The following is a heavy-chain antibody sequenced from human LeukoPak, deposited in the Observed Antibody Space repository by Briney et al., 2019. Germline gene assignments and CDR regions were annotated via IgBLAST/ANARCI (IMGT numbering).Heavy chain of an antibody. CDR1: GGSISSGSYY. Sequence: SETLSLTCTVSGGSISSGSYYWSWIRQPPGKGLEWIGYIYYTGSTNYNPSLKSQVTISVDTSKNQFTFKRSSGTAADRAVYSCARARRSGWPDYLHWGQGTLVSVFS. D-gene: IGHD6-19*01. CDR2: IYYTGST. CDR3: ARARRSGWPDYLH. J-gene: IGHJ4*02. V-gene: IGHV4-61*01.